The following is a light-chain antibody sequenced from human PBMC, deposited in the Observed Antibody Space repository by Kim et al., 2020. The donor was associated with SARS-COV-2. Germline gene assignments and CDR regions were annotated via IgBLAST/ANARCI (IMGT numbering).Light chain of an antibody. Sequence: SASVGDRVTITWRASQGISTSLAWFQQKAGKVPKLLIYDASTLQSGFPSRFSGSGSGTDFSLTISSLQPEDVAVYYCQNYDRAPHSFGQGTKLEI. CDR2: DAS. CDR3: QNYDRAPHS. V-gene: IGKV1-27*01. J-gene: IGKJ2*03. CDR1: QGISTS.